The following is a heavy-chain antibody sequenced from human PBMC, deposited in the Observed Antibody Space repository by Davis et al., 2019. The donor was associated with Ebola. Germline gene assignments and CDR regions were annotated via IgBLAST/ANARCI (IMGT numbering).Heavy chain of an antibody. CDR3: ARHLSGTAMVHFDY. D-gene: IGHD5-18*01. J-gene: IGHJ4*02. CDR1: GGSISRYY. CDR2: IYSSGTT. V-gene: IGHV4-59*08. Sequence: MPSETLSLTCTVSGGSISRYYWSWIRQPPGKGLEWIGYIYSSGTTNYNPSLKSRVTISVDTSKNQFSLRLSSVTAADTAVYYCARHLSGTAMVHFDYWGQGTLVTVSS.